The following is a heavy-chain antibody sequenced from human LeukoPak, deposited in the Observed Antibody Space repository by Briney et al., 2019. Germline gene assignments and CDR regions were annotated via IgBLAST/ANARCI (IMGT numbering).Heavy chain of an antibody. Sequence: SETLSLTCAVYGGSFSGYYWSWIRQPPGKGLEWIGEINHSGSTNYNPSLKSRVTISVDTSKNQFSLKLSSVTAADTAVYYCARDSSGFNYWGQGTLVTVSS. V-gene: IGHV4-34*01. CDR3: ARDSSGFNY. J-gene: IGHJ4*02. CDR2: INHSGST. D-gene: IGHD3-22*01. CDR1: GGSFSGYY.